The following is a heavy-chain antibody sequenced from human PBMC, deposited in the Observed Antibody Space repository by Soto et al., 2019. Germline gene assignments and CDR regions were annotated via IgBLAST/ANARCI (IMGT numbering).Heavy chain of an antibody. Sequence: ASVKVSCKVSGYTLTELSMHWVRQAPGKGLEWMGGFDPEDGETIYSQKFQGRVTMTEDTSTDTAYMELSSLRSEDTAVYYCANDSGSYYPSFFNLDYWGQGTLVTVS. D-gene: IGHD1-26*01. CDR1: GYTLTELS. V-gene: IGHV1-24*01. J-gene: IGHJ4*02. CDR2: FDPEDGET. CDR3: ANDSGSYYPSFFNLDY.